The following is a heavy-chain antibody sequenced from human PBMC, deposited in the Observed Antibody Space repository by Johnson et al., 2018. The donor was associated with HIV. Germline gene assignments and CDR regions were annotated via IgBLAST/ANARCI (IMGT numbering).Heavy chain of an antibody. Sequence: LLVESGGGLVQPGRSLRLSCAASGFTFDDYAMHWVRQAPGKGLEWVSGISWNSNSIGYVDSVKGRFTISRDDATNSLYLRMDSLRTEDTALYYCAKDQNYGSYLLSFDVWGQGTMVTVSS. CDR3: AKDQNYGSYLLSFDV. J-gene: IGHJ3*01. CDR1: GFTFDDYA. D-gene: IGHD3-16*01. CDR2: ISWNSNSI. V-gene: IGHV3-9*01.